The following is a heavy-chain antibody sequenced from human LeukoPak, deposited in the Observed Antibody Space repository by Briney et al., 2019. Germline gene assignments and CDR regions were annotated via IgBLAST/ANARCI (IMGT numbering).Heavy chain of an antibody. Sequence: EASVKVSCKASGGTFSSSTISWVRQAPGQGLEWMGGIIPIFGTTNYAQRFQGRVTITADESTSTAYMDLRSLRSEDTAVYYCASLLDIVATIDFWGQGTLVTVSS. CDR3: ASLLDIVATIDF. CDR2: IIPIFGTT. CDR1: GGTFSSST. V-gene: IGHV1-69*01. D-gene: IGHD5-12*01. J-gene: IGHJ4*02.